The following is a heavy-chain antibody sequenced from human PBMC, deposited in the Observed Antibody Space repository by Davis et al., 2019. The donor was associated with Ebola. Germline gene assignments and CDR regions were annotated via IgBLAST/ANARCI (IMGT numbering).Heavy chain of an antibody. CDR3: ARDPSHDYGDYVGGWFDP. J-gene: IGHJ5*02. Sequence: PGGSLRLSCAASGFTFSGSAMHWVRQASGKGLEWVGRIRSKANSYATAYGASVKGRFTISRDDSKNTAYLQMNSLKTEDTAVYYCARDPSHDYGDYVGGWFDPWGQGTLVTVSS. CDR1: GFTFSGSA. D-gene: IGHD4-17*01. V-gene: IGHV3-73*01. CDR2: IRSKANSYAT.